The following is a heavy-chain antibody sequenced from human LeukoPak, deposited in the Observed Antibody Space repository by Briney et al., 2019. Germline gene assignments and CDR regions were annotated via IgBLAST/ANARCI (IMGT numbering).Heavy chain of an antibody. D-gene: IGHD2-2*01. V-gene: IGHV1-69*13. CDR1: GGTFSSYA. CDR3: ARSAYVPAAIYFDY. J-gene: IGHJ4*02. CDR2: IIPIFGTA. Sequence: VASVKVSCKASGGTFSSYAISWVRQAPGQGLEWMGGIIPIFGTANYAQKFQGRVTITADESTSTAYMELSSLRSEDTAVYYCARSAYVPAAIYFDYRGQGTLVTVSS.